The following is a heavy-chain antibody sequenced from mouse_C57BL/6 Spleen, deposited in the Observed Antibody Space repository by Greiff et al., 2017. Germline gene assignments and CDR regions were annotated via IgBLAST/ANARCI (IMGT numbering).Heavy chain of an antibody. CDR3: ARVAGGYDGSY. Sequence: QVQLQQPGPELGKPGASVKISCKASGYAFRSSWMKLVKQRPGKGLEWIGLIYPGDGDTNYNGKLKGKATLTADKSSSTAYMQLSSLTSEDSAVYFCARVAGGYDGSYWGQGTLVTVSA. CDR2: IYPGDGDT. J-gene: IGHJ3*01. V-gene: IGHV1-82*01. CDR1: GYAFRSSW. D-gene: IGHD2-2*01.